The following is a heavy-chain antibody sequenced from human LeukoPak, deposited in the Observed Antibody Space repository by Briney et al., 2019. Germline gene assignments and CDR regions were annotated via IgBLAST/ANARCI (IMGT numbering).Heavy chain of an antibody. V-gene: IGHV4-61*02. Sequence: SQTLSLTCTVSGGSVSSGNYYWSWIRQPAGKALEWIGRMYTSGSTNYNPSLKSRVTISRDTSKNQFSLKLNSVTAADTAVYYCAAMIGYFDYWGRGALVTVSS. CDR2: MYTSGST. CDR1: GGSVSSGNYY. J-gene: IGHJ4*02. D-gene: IGHD3-22*01. CDR3: AAMIGYFDY.